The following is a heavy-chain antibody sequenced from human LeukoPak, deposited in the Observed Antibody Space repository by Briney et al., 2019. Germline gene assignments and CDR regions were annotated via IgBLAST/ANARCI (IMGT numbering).Heavy chain of an antibody. Sequence: GGSLRLSCSASGFTFGSYAMHWVRQAPGKGLEYVSAISSNGGSTYYADSVKDRFTISRDNSKNTLYLQMSSLRAEDTAVYYCVKDPHYYGSGSYPTLGYWGQGTLVTVSS. CDR1: GFTFGSYA. J-gene: IGHJ4*02. CDR2: ISSNGGST. CDR3: VKDPHYYGSGSYPTLGY. V-gene: IGHV3-64D*06. D-gene: IGHD3-10*01.